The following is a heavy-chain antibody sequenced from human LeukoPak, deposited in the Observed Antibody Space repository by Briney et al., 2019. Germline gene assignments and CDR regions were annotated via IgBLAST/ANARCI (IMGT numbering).Heavy chain of an antibody. CDR3: ARSKSYCSSTSCYFDY. D-gene: IGHD2-2*01. CDR2: INPNSGGT. CDR1: GYTFTGYY. J-gene: IGHJ4*02. Sequence: ASVKVSCKAFGYTFTGYYMHWMRQAPGQGLEWMGWINPNSGGTNYAQKFQGRVTMTRDTSISTAYMELSRLRSDDTAVYYCARSKSYCSSTSCYFDYWGQGTLVTVSS. V-gene: IGHV1-2*02.